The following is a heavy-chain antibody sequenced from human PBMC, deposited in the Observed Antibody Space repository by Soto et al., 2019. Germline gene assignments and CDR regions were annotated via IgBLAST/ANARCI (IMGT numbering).Heavy chain of an antibody. Sequence: GGSLRLSCAASGFTFSSYAMSWVRQAPGKGLEWVSAISGSGGSTYYADSVKGRFTISRDNSKNTLYLQMNSLRAEDTAVYYCAKGMVRGVIIGSYYMDVWGKGTTVTVSS. D-gene: IGHD3-10*01. CDR2: ISGSGGST. CDR3: AKGMVRGVIIGSYYMDV. J-gene: IGHJ6*03. V-gene: IGHV3-23*01. CDR1: GFTFSSYA.